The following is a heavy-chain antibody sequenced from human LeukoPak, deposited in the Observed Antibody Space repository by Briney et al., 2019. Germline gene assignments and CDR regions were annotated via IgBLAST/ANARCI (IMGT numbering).Heavy chain of an antibody. Sequence: SETLSLTCTVSGGSISSYYWSWLRQPAGKGLEWIGRIYTSGSTNYNPSLKSRVTMSVDTSKNQFSLKLSSVTAADTAVYYCAGDLKRGVAVAGDFDYWGQGTLVTVSS. CDR3: AGDLKRGVAVAGDFDY. D-gene: IGHD6-19*01. J-gene: IGHJ4*02. V-gene: IGHV4-4*07. CDR1: GGSISSYY. CDR2: IYTSGST.